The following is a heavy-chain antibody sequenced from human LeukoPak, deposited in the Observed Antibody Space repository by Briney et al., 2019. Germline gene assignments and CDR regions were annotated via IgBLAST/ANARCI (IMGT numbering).Heavy chain of an antibody. CDR3: VKHMGESEFYGMDV. D-gene: IGHD3-16*01. J-gene: IGHJ6*02. CDR1: GFTFSSYA. V-gene: IGHV3-23*01. CDR2: ISGSTGIT. Sequence: PGGSLRLSRAASGFTFSSYAMSWVRQAPGKGLEWVSTISGSTGITYYADSVRGRFTISRENSKNTLYLQMNSLRAEDTAVYNCVKHMGESEFYGMDVWGQGTTVTVSS.